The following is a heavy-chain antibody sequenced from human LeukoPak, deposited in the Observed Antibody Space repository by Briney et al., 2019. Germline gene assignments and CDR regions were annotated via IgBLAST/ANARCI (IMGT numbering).Heavy chain of an antibody. V-gene: IGHV4-59*01. CDR2: IYYTGST. CDR3: AGSRWYRMDV. D-gene: IGHD6-13*01. CDR1: GGSISSYF. J-gene: IGHJ6*03. Sequence: SETLSLTCTISGGSISSYFWSWIRQPPGKGLEWIGYIYYTGSTNYNPSLKSRVIISLDTSKNQFSLKLSSVTAADTAVYYCAGSRWYRMDVWGKGTTVIVSS.